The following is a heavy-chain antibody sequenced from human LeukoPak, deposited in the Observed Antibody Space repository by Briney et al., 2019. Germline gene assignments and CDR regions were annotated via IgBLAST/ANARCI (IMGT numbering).Heavy chain of an antibody. D-gene: IGHD2-21*02. V-gene: IGHV3-30*18. Sequence: PGGSLRLSCAASGFTFSSYGMHWVRQAQGKGLEWVAVISYDGSNKYYADSVKGRFTISRDNSKNTLYLQMNSLRAEDTAVYYCAKELDCGGDCFAFDIWGQGTMVTVSS. J-gene: IGHJ3*02. CDR2: ISYDGSNK. CDR3: AKELDCGGDCFAFDI. CDR1: GFTFSSYG.